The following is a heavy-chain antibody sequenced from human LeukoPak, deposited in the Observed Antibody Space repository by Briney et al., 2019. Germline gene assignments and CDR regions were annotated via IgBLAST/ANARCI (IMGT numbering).Heavy chain of an antibody. D-gene: IGHD5-24*01. J-gene: IGHJ4*02. CDR3: ARGPDGYKYGSDY. CDR1: GFTFSSYA. Sequence: PGGSLRLSCAASGFTFSSYAMNWVRQAPGKGLEWVSSISSSSSYIYYADSVKGRFTISRDNAKNSLYLQMNSLRAEDTAVYYCARGPDGYKYGSDYWGQGTLVTVSS. V-gene: IGHV3-21*01. CDR2: ISSSSSYI.